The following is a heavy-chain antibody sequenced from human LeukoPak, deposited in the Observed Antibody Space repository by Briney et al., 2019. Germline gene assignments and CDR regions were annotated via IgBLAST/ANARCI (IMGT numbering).Heavy chain of an antibody. J-gene: IGHJ4*02. CDR1: AFTFSSYS. V-gene: IGHV3-23*01. D-gene: IGHD5-12*01. CDR3: TTTSGYDTGPDC. CDR2: ISGGGDGT. Sequence: PGGSLRLSCAASAFTFSSYSMNWVRQAPGKGLEWVSAISGGGDGTYYADSVKGRFTISRDNSKNTLSLQMNSLKTEDTAVYYCTTTSGYDTGPDCWGQGTLVTVSS.